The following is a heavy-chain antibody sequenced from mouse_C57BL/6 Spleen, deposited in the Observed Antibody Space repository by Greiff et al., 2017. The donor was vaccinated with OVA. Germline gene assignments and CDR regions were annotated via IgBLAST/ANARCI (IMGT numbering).Heavy chain of an antibody. CDR1: GYTFTTYP. Sequence: VQLQQSGAELVKPGASVKMSCKASGYTFTTYPIEWMKQNHGKSLEWIGNFHPYNDDTKYNEKFKGKATLTVEKASSTVYLELSRLTSDDSAVYYCARGGYDYDEGYAMDYWGQGTSVTVSS. CDR2: FHPYNDDT. CDR3: ARGGYDYDEGYAMDY. V-gene: IGHV1-47*01. D-gene: IGHD2-4*01. J-gene: IGHJ4*01.